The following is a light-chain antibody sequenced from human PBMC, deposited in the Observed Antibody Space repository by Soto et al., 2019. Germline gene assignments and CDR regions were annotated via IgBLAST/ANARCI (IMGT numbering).Light chain of an antibody. V-gene: IGLV2-14*01. CDR3: TSYTTDSTLV. J-gene: IGLJ2*01. CDR1: TSDVGAYNY. Sequence: QSALTQPASVSGSPGQSITISCTGTTSDVGAYNYVSWYQQRPGKAPKLMIYDVNKRPSGVSNRFSGSKSGNTASLTISGLQAEDEADFYCTSYTTDSTLVFGGGTKLTVL. CDR2: DVN.